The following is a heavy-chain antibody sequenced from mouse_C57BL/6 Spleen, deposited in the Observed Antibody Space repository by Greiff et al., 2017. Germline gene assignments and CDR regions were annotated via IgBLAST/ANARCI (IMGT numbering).Heavy chain of an antibody. D-gene: IGHD4-1*01. CDR3: AISWDVDY. Sequence: VQLQQPGAELVKPGASVKVSCKASGYTFTSSWMHWVKQRPGQGLEWIGKIPPSDSDTNYNQKFKGKATLTVDKSSRTAYMQFSSLTSEYSAVYYCAISWDVDYWGQGTTLTVSS. V-gene: IGHV1-74*01. CDR2: IPPSDSDT. CDR1: GYTFTSSW. J-gene: IGHJ2*01.